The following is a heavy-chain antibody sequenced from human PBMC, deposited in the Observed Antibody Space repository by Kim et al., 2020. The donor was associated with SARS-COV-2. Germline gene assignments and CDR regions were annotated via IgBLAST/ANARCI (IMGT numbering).Heavy chain of an antibody. CDR1: GFTFSSYS. CDR2: ISSSGSTI. V-gene: IGHV3-48*02. D-gene: IGHD2-15*01. CDR3: AGDHSTVDCSGGSCDY. J-gene: IGHJ4*02. Sequence: GGSLRLSCAASGFTFSSYSMNWVRQAPGKGLEWVSYISSSGSTIYYAYSVKGRFTISRDNTKNSLYLQMNSLRDEDTAVYYCAGDHSTVDCSGGSCDYWGQGALVTVSS.